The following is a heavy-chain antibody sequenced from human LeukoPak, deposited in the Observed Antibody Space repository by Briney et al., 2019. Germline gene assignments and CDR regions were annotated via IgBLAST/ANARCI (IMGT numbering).Heavy chain of an antibody. J-gene: IGHJ6*03. V-gene: IGHV3-23*01. CDR1: FXXSSYA. CDR2: ISGSGGST. Sequence: FXXSSYAXXWVRQAPGKGLEWVSAISGSGGSTYYADSVKGRFTISRDNSKNTLYLQMNSLRAEDTAVYYRAKNLGTNYYYMDVWGKGTTVTVSS. D-gene: IGHD1-1*01. CDR3: AKNLGTNYYYMDV.